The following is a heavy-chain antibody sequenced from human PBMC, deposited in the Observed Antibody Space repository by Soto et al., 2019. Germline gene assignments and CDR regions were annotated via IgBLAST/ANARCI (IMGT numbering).Heavy chain of an antibody. D-gene: IGHD3-3*01. CDR1: GFTFSSYA. CDR2: IIPIFGTA. Sequence: VQLLESGGGLVQPGGSLRLSCAASGFTFSSYAISWVRQAPGQGLEWMGGIIPIFGTANYAQKFQGRVTITADESTSTAYMELSSLRSEDTAVYYCARALHDFWSGYYMGADAFDIWGQGTMVTVSS. J-gene: IGHJ3*02. V-gene: IGHV1-69*01. CDR3: ARALHDFWSGYYMGADAFDI.